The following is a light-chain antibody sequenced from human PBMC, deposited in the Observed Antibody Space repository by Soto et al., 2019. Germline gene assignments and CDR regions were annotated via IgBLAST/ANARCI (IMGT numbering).Light chain of an antibody. CDR2: DAS. J-gene: IGKJ2*01. Sequence: EIVLTQSPATLYLSPGERATLSCRASQSVSRYLAWYQQKPGQAPRLLIYDASNRATGIPARFSGSGSGTDFTLTISSLEPEDFAVYYCQHRSNWPRTFGQGTKLEIK. CDR1: QSVSRY. V-gene: IGKV3-11*01. CDR3: QHRSNWPRT.